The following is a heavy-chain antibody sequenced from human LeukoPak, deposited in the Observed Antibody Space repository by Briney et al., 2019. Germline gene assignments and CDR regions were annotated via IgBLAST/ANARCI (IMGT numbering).Heavy chain of an antibody. V-gene: IGHV3-23*01. CDR3: AGRGSGSYFDY. CDR1: GFTFSTYG. J-gene: IGHJ4*02. D-gene: IGHD3-10*01. Sequence: GGSLRLSCTASGFTFSTYGMNSVRQAPGKGLEWVSTISGSGGSTYYADSVKGRFTISRDNSKNTLYLQMNSLRAEDTAIYYCAGRGSGSYFDYWGQGTLVTVSS. CDR2: ISGSGGST.